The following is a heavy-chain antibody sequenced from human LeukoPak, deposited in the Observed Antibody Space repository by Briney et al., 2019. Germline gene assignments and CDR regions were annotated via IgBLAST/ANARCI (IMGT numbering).Heavy chain of an antibody. D-gene: IGHD6-13*01. J-gene: IGHJ4*02. Sequence: AISGSGGSTYYADSVKGRSTISRDNSKNTLYLQMNGLRADDTAVYYCARDLGIPAAEYFDYWGQGTLVTVSS. CDR3: ARDLGIPAAEYFDY. CDR2: ISGSGGST. V-gene: IGHV3-23*01.